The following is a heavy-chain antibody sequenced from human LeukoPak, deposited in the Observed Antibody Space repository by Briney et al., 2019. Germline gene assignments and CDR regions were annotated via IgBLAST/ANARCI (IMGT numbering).Heavy chain of an antibody. J-gene: IGHJ5*02. V-gene: IGHV3-11*04. CDR1: GFSSSFSDYY. CDR3: XRAATXSNGYYYL. Sequence: PGGSLRLSCAASGFSSSFSDYYMSWIRQAPGKGLEWVAYISGSGNTIYYADSVKGRFTIPADNAKSPVFLQMSSLRAEETAGXXXXRAATXSNGYYYLWGQGTLVTVSS. D-gene: IGHD3-22*01. CDR2: ISGSGNTI.